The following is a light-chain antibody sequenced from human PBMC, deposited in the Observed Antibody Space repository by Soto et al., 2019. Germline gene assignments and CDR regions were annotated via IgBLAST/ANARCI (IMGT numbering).Light chain of an antibody. CDR3: QQYNNWPPLT. V-gene: IGKV3-15*01. CDR1: QSVSSN. Sequence: EIVMTQSPATLSVSPGERATLSCRASQSVSSNLAWYQQKPGQAPRLLIYGASTRATGIPARFSGSGSGTEFNLTISSLQSEDFAVYYWQQYNNWPPLTFGGGTKVEIK. J-gene: IGKJ4*01. CDR2: GAS.